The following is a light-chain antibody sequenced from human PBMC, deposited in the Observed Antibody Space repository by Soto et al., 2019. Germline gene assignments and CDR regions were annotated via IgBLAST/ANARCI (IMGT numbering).Light chain of an antibody. CDR1: SSDFGSYNL. CDR2: EDT. J-gene: IGLJ1*01. Sequence: QSVLTQPASVSGSPGQSITLSCTGASSDFGSYNLVSWYQQHPGQAPTLIIYEDTERPSGVSNRFSASRAGNTASLTISGLQAEDEADYHCCSYAGYTTYVFGPGTKLTVL. V-gene: IGLV2-23*01. CDR3: CSYAGYTTYV.